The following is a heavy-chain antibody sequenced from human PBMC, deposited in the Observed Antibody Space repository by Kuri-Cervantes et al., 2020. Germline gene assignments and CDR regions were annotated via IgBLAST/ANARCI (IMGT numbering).Heavy chain of an antibody. D-gene: IGHD3-10*01. CDR3: ARVFRSYGFDI. CDR2: IVTDGSNK. J-gene: IGHJ3*02. Sequence: GESLKISCAASGFTFSSYGMHWVRQAPGKGLEWVTFIVTDGSNKYYEDSVKGRFTISRDNAKNSLYLQMNSLRVEDTAVYYCARVFRSYGFDIWGQGTMVTVSS. V-gene: IGHV3-30*02. CDR1: GFTFSSYG.